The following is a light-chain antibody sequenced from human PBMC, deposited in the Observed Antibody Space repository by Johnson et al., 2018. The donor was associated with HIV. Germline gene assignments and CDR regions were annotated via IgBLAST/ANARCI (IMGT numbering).Light chain of an antibody. CDR1: SSNIGNNY. CDR2: DNN. CDR3: GTWDSGLSAGV. V-gene: IGLV1-51*01. J-gene: IGLJ1*01. Sequence: QSVLTQPPSVSAAPGQKVTISCSGSSSNIGNNYVSWYQQVPGTAPKLLIYDNNRRPSGIPDRFSGSKSGTSATLGITGLQTGYEADYYCGTWDSGLSAGVFGTGTKVTVL.